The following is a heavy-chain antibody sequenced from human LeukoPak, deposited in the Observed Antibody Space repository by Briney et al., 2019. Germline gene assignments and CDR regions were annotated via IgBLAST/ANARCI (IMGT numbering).Heavy chain of an antibody. V-gene: IGHV3-48*01. CDR3: ARDQIDY. J-gene: IGHJ4*02. CDR1: GFTFSSYS. CDR2: ISESSSTI. Sequence: PGGSLRLSCAASGFTFSSYSMNWVRQAPGKGLEWVSYISESSSTIYYADPVKGRFTISRDNAKNSLYLQMNTLRAEDTAVYYCARDQIDYWGQGTLVTVSS.